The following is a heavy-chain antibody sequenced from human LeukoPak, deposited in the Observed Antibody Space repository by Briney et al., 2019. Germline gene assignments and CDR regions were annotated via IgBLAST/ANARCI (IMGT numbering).Heavy chain of an antibody. V-gene: IGHV1-18*01. Sequence: ASVKVSCKASGYTFTSYGISWVRQAPGQGLEWMGWISAYNGNTNYAQKLQGRVTMTTDTSTSTAYMELRSLRSDDTAVYYCARDRGARITMIVVEPLFDYWGQGTLVTVSS. D-gene: IGHD3-22*01. CDR2: ISAYNGNT. J-gene: IGHJ4*02. CDR3: ARDRGARITMIVVEPLFDY. CDR1: GYTFTSYG.